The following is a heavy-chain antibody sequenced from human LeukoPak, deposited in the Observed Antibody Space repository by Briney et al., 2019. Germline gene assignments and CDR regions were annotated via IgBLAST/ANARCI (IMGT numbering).Heavy chain of an antibody. CDR2: IIPIFGTA. CDR3: ARVEYCGGDCYSELAGWFDP. D-gene: IGHD2-21*02. V-gene: IGHV1-69*13. J-gene: IGHJ5*02. Sequence: GASVKVSCKASGGTFSSYAISWVRQAPGRGLAWMGGIIPIFGTANYAQKFQGRVTITADESTSTAYMELSSLRSEDTAVYYCARVEYCGGDCYSELAGWFDPWGQGTLVTVSS. CDR1: GGTFSSYA.